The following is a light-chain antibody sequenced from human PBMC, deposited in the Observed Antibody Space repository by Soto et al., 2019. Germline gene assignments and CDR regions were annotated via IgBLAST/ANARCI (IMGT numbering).Light chain of an antibody. CDR2: GDN. CDR3: AAWDDSLNGVV. Sequence: QSVLTQSPSVSGTPGQGVTISCSGGTSNIGTYTVNWYQQLPGTAPKVLIYGDNQRPSGVADRFSGSKSGTSASLAISGLQSEDEADYYCAAWDDSLNGVVFGGGTNLTVL. J-gene: IGLJ2*01. CDR1: TSNIGTYT. V-gene: IGLV1-44*01.